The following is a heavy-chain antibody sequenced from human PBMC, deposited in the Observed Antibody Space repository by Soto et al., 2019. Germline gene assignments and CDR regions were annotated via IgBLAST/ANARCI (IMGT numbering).Heavy chain of an antibody. V-gene: IGHV3-15*01. Sequence: GGSLRLSCSASGFTVRSSYMSWVRQVPGKGLEWVGRIKGEADGGTTDYAAPVKGRITISRDHSKDTLYLQMNSLKTEDTAVYYCTTGLSNGYYNFDYWGQGTPVTVSS. CDR3: TTGLSNGYYNFDY. J-gene: IGHJ4*02. CDR1: GFTVRSSY. D-gene: IGHD3-22*01. CDR2: IKGEADGGTT.